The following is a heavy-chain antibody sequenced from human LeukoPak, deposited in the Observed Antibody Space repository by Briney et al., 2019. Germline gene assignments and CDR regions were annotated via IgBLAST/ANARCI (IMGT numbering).Heavy chain of an antibody. V-gene: IGHV1-2*06. CDR3: ASGYYYGSGAYYYYMDV. J-gene: IGHJ6*03. D-gene: IGHD3-10*01. CDR2: INPNSGGT. CDR1: GYTFTSYY. Sequence: GASVKVSCKASGYTFTSYYMHWVRQAPGQGLEWMGLINPNSGGTNYAQKFQGRVTMTRDTSISTAYMELSRLRSDDTAVYYCASGYYYGSGAYYYYMDVWGKGTTVTISS.